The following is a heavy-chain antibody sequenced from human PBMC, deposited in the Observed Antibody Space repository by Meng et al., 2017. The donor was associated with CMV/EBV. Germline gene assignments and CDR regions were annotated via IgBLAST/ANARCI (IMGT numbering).Heavy chain of an antibody. CDR1: CAVRSGSYY. J-gene: IGHJ5*02. CDR3: ARGHDFWSGYYLFDP. V-gene: IGHV4-61*01. CDR2: AYYNGGT. D-gene: IGHD3-3*01. Sequence: CAVRSGSYYWTWTRQPPGKGLEWIGYAYYNGGTNYSPSLKSRVTILIDASKNQFSLELTSVTAADTAVYYCARGHDFWSGYYLFDPWGQGTLVTVSS.